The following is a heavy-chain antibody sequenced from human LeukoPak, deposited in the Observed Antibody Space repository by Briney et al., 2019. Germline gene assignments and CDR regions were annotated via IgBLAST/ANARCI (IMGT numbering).Heavy chain of an antibody. D-gene: IGHD3-22*01. Sequence: GGSLRLSCAASGFTFSSYAMHWVRQAPGKGLEYVSAISSNGGSTYYANSVKGRFTISRDNSKNTLYLQMGSLRAEDMAVYYCARDLNPYYYDSSGSAFDYWGQGTLVTVSS. CDR2: ISSNGGST. CDR3: ARDLNPYYYDSSGSAFDY. J-gene: IGHJ4*02. CDR1: GFTFSSYA. V-gene: IGHV3-64*01.